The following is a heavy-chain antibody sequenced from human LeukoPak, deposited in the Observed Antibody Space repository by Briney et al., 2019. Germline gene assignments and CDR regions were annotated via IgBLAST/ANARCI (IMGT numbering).Heavy chain of an antibody. J-gene: IGHJ6*02. CDR2: FDPEDGET. CDR1: GYTLTELS. V-gene: IGHV1-24*01. Sequence: ASVKVSCKVSGYTLTELSMHWVRQAPGKGLEWMGGFDPEDGETIYAQRFQGRVTMTEDTSTDTAYMELSSLRSEDTAVYYCATDLNSRSYSPDRYGMDVWGQGTTVTVSS. D-gene: IGHD1-26*01. CDR3: ATDLNSRSYSPDRYGMDV.